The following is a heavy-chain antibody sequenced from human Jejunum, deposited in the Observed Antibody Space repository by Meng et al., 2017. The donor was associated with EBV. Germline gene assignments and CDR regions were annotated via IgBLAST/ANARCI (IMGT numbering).Heavy chain of an antibody. CDR3: AKDGISFNKMWDHFDS. D-gene: IGHD1-26*01. J-gene: IGHJ4*02. CDR1: GCTFNTFA. Sequence: EVRLVESGGGLAQPGGYLTLSCVGSGCTFNTFAMNWVRQAPGKGLEWVSSIGGSDAERFYADSVKGRFTVARDNSKSTLFLQMTSLKVEDTAIYYCAKDGISFNKMWDHFDSWGQGTLVTVSS. V-gene: IGHV3-23*04. CDR2: IGGSDAER.